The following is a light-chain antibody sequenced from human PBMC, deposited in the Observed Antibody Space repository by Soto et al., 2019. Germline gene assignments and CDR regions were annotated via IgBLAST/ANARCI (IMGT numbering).Light chain of an antibody. CDR1: QDIRYY. J-gene: IGKJ4*01. Sequence: DIQMTQSPSSLSASVGDRVTITCQASQDIRYYLNWYQQKPGTAPKLLIYDASHLETGVPSRFSGSGSGTDFTFTISNLQPEDIAISYCQQYGDLLLTFGGGTKVEIK. V-gene: IGKV1-33*01. CDR2: DAS. CDR3: QQYGDLLLT.